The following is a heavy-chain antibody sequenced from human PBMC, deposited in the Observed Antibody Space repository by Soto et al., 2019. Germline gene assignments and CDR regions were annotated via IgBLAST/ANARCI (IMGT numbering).Heavy chain of an antibody. V-gene: IGHV1-18*01. CDR2: ISAYNGNT. Sequence: GASVKVSCKASGYTFTSYGISWVRQAPGQGLEWMGWISAYNGNTNYAQKLQGRVTMTTDTSISTAYMELSRLRSDDTAVYYCARDPNSSSWRYNWFDPWGQGTLVTVSS. CDR3: ARDPNSSSWRYNWFDP. D-gene: IGHD6-13*01. CDR1: GYTFTSYG. J-gene: IGHJ5*02.